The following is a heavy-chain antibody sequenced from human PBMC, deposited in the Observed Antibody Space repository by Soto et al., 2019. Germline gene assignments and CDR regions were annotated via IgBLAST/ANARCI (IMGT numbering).Heavy chain of an antibody. CDR1: GFTLGDYA. CDR2: IRSKAYGGTT. J-gene: IGHJ5*02. Sequence: GSLRLSCTASGFTLGDYAMSWFRQAPGKGLEWVGFIRSKAYGGTTEYAASVKGRFTISRDDSKSIAYLQMNSLKTEDTAVYYCTREAAVAVTGWFDPWGQGTLVTVSS. CDR3: TREAAVAVTGWFDP. D-gene: IGHD6-19*01. V-gene: IGHV3-49*03.